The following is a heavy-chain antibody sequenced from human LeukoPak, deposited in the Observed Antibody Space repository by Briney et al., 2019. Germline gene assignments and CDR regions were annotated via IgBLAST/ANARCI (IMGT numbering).Heavy chain of an antibody. CDR2: IIPILGIA. D-gene: IGHD6-19*01. V-gene: IGHV1-69*04. Sequence: SVKVSCKASGGTFSSYTISWVRQAPGQGLEWMGRIIPILGIANYAQKFQGRVTITADKSTSTAYMELSSLRSEDTAVYYCARDLGYSSGWPRNYYYGRDVWGQGTTVTVSS. CDR1: GGTFSSYT. J-gene: IGHJ6*02. CDR3: ARDLGYSSGWPRNYYYGRDV.